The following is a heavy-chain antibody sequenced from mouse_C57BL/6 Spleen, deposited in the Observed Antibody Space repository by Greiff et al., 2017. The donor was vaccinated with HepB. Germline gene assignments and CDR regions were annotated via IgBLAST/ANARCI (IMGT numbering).Heavy chain of an antibody. J-gene: IGHJ1*03. CDR2: INPGSGGT. Sequence: VQVVESGAELVRPGTSVKVSCKASGYAFTNYLIEWVKQRPGQGLEWIGVINPGSGGTNYNEKFKGKATLTADKSSSTAYMQLSSLTSADSAVYFCARSYYYGSRYFDVWGTGTTVTVSS. CDR1: GYAFTNYL. CDR3: ARSYYYGSRYFDV. D-gene: IGHD1-1*01. V-gene: IGHV1-54*01.